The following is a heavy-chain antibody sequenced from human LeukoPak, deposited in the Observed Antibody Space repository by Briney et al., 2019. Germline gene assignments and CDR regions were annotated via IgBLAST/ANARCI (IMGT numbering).Heavy chain of an antibody. V-gene: IGHV3-74*01. CDR3: ARGPTYYYDSSGYYDY. J-gene: IGHJ4*02. D-gene: IGHD3-22*01. CDR1: GFTFSSYW. Sequence: GGSLRLSCAASGFTFSSYWMHWVRQDPGKGLVWVSHINNDGSITNYADSVKGRFTISRDNAKNSLYLQMNSLRAEDTAVYYCARGPTYYYDSSGYYDYWGQGTLVTVSS. CDR2: INNDGSIT.